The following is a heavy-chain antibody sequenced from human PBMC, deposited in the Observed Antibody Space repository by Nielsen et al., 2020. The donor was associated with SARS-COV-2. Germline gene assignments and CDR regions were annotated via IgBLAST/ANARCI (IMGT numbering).Heavy chain of an antibody. Sequence: GVLKISCAASGFTFSRHAMNWVRQAPGKGLEWVSIIGAGGDNIYYADSVKGRFTISRDNSKNTLYLQINSLRADDTAVYYCATQADGYKSPYDYWGQGTLVTVSS. CDR1: GFTFSRHA. CDR3: ATQADGYKSPYDY. CDR2: IGAGGDNI. J-gene: IGHJ4*02. D-gene: IGHD3-10*01. V-gene: IGHV3-23*01.